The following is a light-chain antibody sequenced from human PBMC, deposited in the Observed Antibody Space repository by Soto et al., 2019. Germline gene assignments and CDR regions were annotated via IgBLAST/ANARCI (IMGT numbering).Light chain of an antibody. CDR2: VAS. CDR1: QNIRTN. J-gene: IGKJ4*01. Sequence: EIVMTQSPATLSVSPGERASLSCRASQNIRTNLAWYQLKPGQAPGLLIYVASTRAAGIPARFSGSGSGTEFTLTIDSLQSEDFAIYYCQHYNNWPLTFGGGTRVEIK. V-gene: IGKV3-15*01. CDR3: QHYNNWPLT.